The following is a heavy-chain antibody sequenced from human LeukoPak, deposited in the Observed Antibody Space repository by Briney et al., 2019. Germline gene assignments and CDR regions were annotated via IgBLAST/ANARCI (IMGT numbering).Heavy chain of an antibody. D-gene: IGHD6-19*01. CDR3: ARGLAAAAVAGLDY. Sequence: PSETLSLTCAVYGGSFSGYYWSWIRQPPGRGLEWLGEINHSGSTNYNPSLKSRVTISVDTSKNQFSLKLSSVTAADTAVYYCARGLAAAAVAGLDYWGQGTLVTVSS. V-gene: IGHV4-34*01. J-gene: IGHJ4*02. CDR1: GGSFSGYY. CDR2: INHSGST.